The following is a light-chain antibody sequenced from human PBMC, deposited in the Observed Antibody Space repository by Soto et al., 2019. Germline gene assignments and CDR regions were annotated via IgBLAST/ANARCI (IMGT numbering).Light chain of an antibody. V-gene: IGKV3-20*01. Sequence: EIVMTQSPGTLSLSPGERATRSCRASQSVSNNYLAWYQQKPGQAPRRLIYGASSRATGIPDRFSGSGSGTDFTHTISRLEPEDFAVYYCQQYSTSPTFGEGTRLEIK. CDR1: QSVSNNY. CDR3: QQYSTSPT. J-gene: IGKJ5*01. CDR2: GAS.